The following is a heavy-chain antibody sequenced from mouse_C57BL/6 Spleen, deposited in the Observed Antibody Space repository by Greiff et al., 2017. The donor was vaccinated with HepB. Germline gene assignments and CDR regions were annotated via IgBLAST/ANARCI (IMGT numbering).Heavy chain of an antibody. J-gene: IGHJ3*01. D-gene: IGHD2-5*01. Sequence: EVHLVESGGGLVKPGGSLKLSCAASGFTFSSYAMSWVRQTPEKRLEWVATISDGGSYTYYPDNVKGRFTISRDNAKNNLYLQMSHLKSEDTAMYYCARDYYSNYVWFAYWGQGTLVTVSA. V-gene: IGHV5-4*01. CDR3: ARDYYSNYVWFAY. CDR1: GFTFSSYA. CDR2: ISDGGSYT.